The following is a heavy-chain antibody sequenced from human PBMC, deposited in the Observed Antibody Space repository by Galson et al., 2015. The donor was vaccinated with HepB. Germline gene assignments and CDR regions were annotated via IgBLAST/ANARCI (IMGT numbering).Heavy chain of an antibody. V-gene: IGHV3-73*01. D-gene: IGHD3-3*01. CDR2: IRSKANSYAT. J-gene: IGHJ5*02. Sequence: SLRLSCAASGFTFSGSAMHWVRQASGKGLEWVGRIRSKANSYATAYAASVKGRFTISRDDSKNTAYLQMNSLKTEDTAVYYCTRLLEWVAAPHWFDPWGQGTLVTVYS. CDR3: TRLLEWVAAPHWFDP. CDR1: GFTFSGSA.